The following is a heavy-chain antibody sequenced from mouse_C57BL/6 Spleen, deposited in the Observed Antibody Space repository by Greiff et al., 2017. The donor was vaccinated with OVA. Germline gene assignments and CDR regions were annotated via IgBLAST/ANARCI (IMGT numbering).Heavy chain of an antibody. J-gene: IGHJ2*01. Sequence: EVKLMESGGGLVQSGRSLRLSCATSGFTFSDFYMEWVRQAPGKGLEWIAARRNKANDYTTEYSASVQGRFIVSRDTSQSILYLQMNALRAEDTAIDYCARDGGYYAFDYWGQGTTLTVSS. V-gene: IGHV7-1*01. CDR1: GFTFSDFY. CDR3: ARDGGYYAFDY. CDR2: RRNKANDYTT. D-gene: IGHD1-1*01.